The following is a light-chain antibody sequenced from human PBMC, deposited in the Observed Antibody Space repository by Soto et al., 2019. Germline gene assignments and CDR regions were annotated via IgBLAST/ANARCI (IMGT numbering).Light chain of an antibody. V-gene: IGKV1-5*03. Sequence: DIQMTQSPSTLSGSVGDRVTITCRASQTISSWLAWYQQKPGKAPKLLIYTASTLKSGVPSRFSGSGSGTEFTLTITSLQPDDFAPSYCQHYNSYSEAFAQGTKVELK. J-gene: IGKJ1*01. CDR2: TAS. CDR3: QHYNSYSEA. CDR1: QTISSW.